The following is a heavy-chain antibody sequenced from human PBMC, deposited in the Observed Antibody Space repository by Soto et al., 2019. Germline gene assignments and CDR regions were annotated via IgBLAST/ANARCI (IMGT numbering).Heavy chain of an antibody. Sequence: GESLKISCXGSKYSFTNYWIGWVRQMPAKGLEWMGILYPGDSDTRYSPSFQGQVTISADKSISTAYLQWSSLKASDTAMYYCARTSRDCSGGNCYPGPFDYWGQGTLVTVSS. V-gene: IGHV5-51*01. D-gene: IGHD2-15*01. CDR1: KYSFTNYW. CDR2: LYPGDSDT. CDR3: ARTSRDCSGGNCYPGPFDY. J-gene: IGHJ4*02.